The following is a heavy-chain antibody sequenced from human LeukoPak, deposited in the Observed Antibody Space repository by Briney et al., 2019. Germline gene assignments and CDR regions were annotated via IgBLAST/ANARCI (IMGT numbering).Heavy chain of an antibody. CDR1: GGSISSYY. Sequence: SETLSLTCTVSGGSISSYYWSWIRQPAGKGLEWIGRIYSSGSTNYDPSLRSRVTMSVDTSKNQFSLKLSSVTAADTAVYYCARDPNDFGDYGAFDIWGQGTLVTASS. CDR3: ARDPNDFGDYGAFDI. J-gene: IGHJ3*02. D-gene: IGHD4-17*01. V-gene: IGHV4-4*07. CDR2: IYSSGST.